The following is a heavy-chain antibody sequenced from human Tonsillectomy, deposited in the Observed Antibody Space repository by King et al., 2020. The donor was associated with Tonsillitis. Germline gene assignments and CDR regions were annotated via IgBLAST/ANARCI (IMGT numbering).Heavy chain of an antibody. CDR2: LYPGNSDT. J-gene: IGHJ6*02. D-gene: IGHD1-1*01. CDR3: ARLTGTTGYYYSGMDV. CDR1: GYIFSRHW. V-gene: IGHV5-51*01. Sequence: VQLVESGAEMKKPGESLKISCQTSGYIFSRHWIGWVRQVPGKGLEWMGILYPGNSDTRYSPSFEGQVTISADNSNTTAYLQWSSLKASDTAIYYGARLTGTTGYYYSGMDVWGQGTTVTVSS.